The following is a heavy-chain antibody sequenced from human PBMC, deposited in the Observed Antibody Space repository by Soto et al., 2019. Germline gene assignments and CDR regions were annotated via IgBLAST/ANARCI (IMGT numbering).Heavy chain of an antibody. CDR3: ARDSGGRFRRYGMDV. Sequence: GGSLRLSCAASGFTFSSYAMSWVRQAKGKGLEWVSGIESAGDPYYPGSVKGRFTISRENAKNSVYLQMNSLRAGDTAVYFCARDSGGRFRRYGMDVWGQGTTVTVSS. D-gene: IGHD3-16*01. J-gene: IGHJ6*02. V-gene: IGHV3-13*05. CDR1: GFTFSSYA. CDR2: IESAGDP.